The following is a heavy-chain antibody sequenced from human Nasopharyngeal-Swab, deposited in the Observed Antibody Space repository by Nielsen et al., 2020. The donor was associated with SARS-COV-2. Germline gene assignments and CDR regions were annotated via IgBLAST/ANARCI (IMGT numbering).Heavy chain of an antibody. J-gene: IGHJ3*02. CDR2: ISGSGGST. V-gene: IGHV3-23*01. D-gene: IGHD1-26*01. CDR3: AKDREPLMGALFDI. Sequence: GESLKISCAASGFPFSSYAMSWFRQAPGKGLEWVSAISGSGGSTYYADSVKGRFTISRDNSKNTLYLQMNSLRAEDTAVYYCAKDREPLMGALFDIWGQGTMVTVSS. CDR1: GFPFSSYA.